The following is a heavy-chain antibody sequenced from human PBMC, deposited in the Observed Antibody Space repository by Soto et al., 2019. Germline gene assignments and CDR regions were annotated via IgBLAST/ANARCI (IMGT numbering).Heavy chain of an antibody. J-gene: IGHJ5*02. V-gene: IGHV4-59*08. CDR1: GGSISRYY. Sequence: PSETLSLTCTVSGGSISRYYWSWIRQPPGKGLEWIGYIYYSGSTNYNPSLKSRVTMSVDTSKNQFSLKLSSVTAADTAVYYCARHLGYDSSGYYRNWFDPWGQGTLVTVSS. D-gene: IGHD3-22*01. CDR2: IYYSGST. CDR3: ARHLGYDSSGYYRNWFDP.